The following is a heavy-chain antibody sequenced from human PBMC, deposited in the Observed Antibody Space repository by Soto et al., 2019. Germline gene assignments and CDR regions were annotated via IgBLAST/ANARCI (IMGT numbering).Heavy chain of an antibody. D-gene: IGHD3-10*01. CDR3: ASAHLAHGSGRSWFDP. J-gene: IGHJ5*02. CDR2: IYHSGST. Sequence: QVQLQESGPGPVKPSGTLSLTCAVSGGSISSSNWWSWVRQPPGKGLEWIGEIYHSGSTNYNPSLXSXAXIXXDKSKNQFSLKLSPVTAAATAVYYCASAHLAHGSGRSWFDPWGQGTLVTVSS. CDR1: GGSISSSNW. V-gene: IGHV4-4*02.